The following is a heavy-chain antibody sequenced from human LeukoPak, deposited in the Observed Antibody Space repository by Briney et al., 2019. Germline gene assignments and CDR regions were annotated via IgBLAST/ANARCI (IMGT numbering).Heavy chain of an antibody. V-gene: IGHV4-59*01. CDR1: GGSISSYY. D-gene: IGHD5-24*01. CDR2: IYYSGST. CDR3: ARGLLDGYTHPAAFDI. J-gene: IGHJ3*02. Sequence: SETLSLTCTVSGGSISSYYWSWIRQPPGKGLGWIGYIYYSGSTNYNPSLKSRVTISVDTSKNQFSLKLSSVTAADTAVYYCARGLLDGYTHPAAFDIWGHGTMVTVSS.